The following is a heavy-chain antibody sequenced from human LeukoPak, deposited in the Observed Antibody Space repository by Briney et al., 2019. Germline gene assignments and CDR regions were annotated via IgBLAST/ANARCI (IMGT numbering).Heavy chain of an antibody. V-gene: IGHV4-31*03. CDR1: GGSISSGGYY. Sequence: SQTLSLTCTVSGGSISSGGYYWSWIRQHPGKGLEWIGYIYYSGSTYYNPSLESRVTISVDTSKNQFSLKLSSVTAADTAVYYCARDPDRHDYGDYWGQGTLVTVSS. J-gene: IGHJ4*02. CDR2: IYYSGST. CDR3: ARDPDRHDYGDY. D-gene: IGHD1-14*01.